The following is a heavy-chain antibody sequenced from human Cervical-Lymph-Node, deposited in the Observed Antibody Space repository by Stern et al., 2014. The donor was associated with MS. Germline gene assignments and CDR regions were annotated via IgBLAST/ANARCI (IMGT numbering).Heavy chain of an antibody. CDR2: IYPGDSDI. V-gene: IGHV5-51*01. Sequence: EVQLVQSGAEVKKPGESLKISCKASGYSFSSFWIGWVRQMPGRGLEWMGIIYPGDSDIRYSPSFQGQVTISAARAISTAYLQWSSLKASDTATYYCARHDASGWARAADAFKFWGQGTAVTVSS. J-gene: IGHJ3*01. D-gene: IGHD6-19*01. CDR1: GYSFSSFW. CDR3: ARHDASGWARAADAFKF.